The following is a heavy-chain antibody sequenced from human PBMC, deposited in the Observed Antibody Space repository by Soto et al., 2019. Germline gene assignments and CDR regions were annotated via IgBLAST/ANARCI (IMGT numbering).Heavy chain of an antibody. CDR3: AKRGYYGSGSYYNALAYYYGMDV. CDR1: VFTFSSYA. D-gene: IGHD3-10*01. J-gene: IGHJ6*02. V-gene: IGHV3-23*01. CDR2: ISGSGGST. Sequence: WGSLLLSCAASVFTFSSYAMNWVRQAPGKGLDLALGISGSGGSTYYADSVKGRFTISIDNSKNTLYLQMNSLRAEDTAVYYCAKRGYYGSGSYYNALAYYYGMDVWGQGTTVTVSS.